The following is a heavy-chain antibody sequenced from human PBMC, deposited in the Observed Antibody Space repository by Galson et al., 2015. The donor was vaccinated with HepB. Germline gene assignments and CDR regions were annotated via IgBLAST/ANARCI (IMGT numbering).Heavy chain of an antibody. Sequence: PALVKPTQTLTLTCTFSGFSLSTSGVGVGWIRQPPGKALEWLALIYWDDDKRYSPSLKSRLTITKDSSKNQVVLTMTNLDPVDTATYYCAHRRGREFWSGYRYFTHDWFDPWGQGTLVTVSS. D-gene: IGHD3-3*01. CDR1: GFSLSTSGVG. J-gene: IGHJ5*02. CDR3: AHRRGREFWSGYRYFTHDWFDP. CDR2: IYWDDDK. V-gene: IGHV2-5*02.